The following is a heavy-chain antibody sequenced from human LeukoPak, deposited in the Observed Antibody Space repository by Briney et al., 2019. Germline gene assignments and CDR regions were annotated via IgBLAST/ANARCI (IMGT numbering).Heavy chain of an antibody. CDR2: ISYDGSNK. Sequence: GRSLRLSCAASGFTFSSYAMHWVRQAPGKGLEWVAVISYDGSNKYYADSVKGRFTISKYNSKNTMYLQMNSLRAEDTAVYYCARASDYYDSSGYYQGSYYFDYWGQGTLVTVSS. CDR1: GFTFSSYA. V-gene: IGHV3-30-3*01. D-gene: IGHD3-22*01. J-gene: IGHJ4*02. CDR3: ARASDYYDSSGYYQGSYYFDY.